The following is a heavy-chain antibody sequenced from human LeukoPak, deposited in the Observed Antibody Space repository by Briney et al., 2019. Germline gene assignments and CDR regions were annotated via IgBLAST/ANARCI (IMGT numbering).Heavy chain of an antibody. CDR2: IYYSEST. J-gene: IGHJ2*01. Sequence: SETLSLTCTVSGGSISSYYWSWIRQPPGKGLEWIGYIYYSESTNYNPSLKSRVTISVDTSKNQFSLKLSSVTAADTAVYYCARGFGLYWYFDLWGRGTLVTVSS. V-gene: IGHV4-59*01. D-gene: IGHD3-3*01. CDR3: ARGFGLYWYFDL. CDR1: GGSISSYY.